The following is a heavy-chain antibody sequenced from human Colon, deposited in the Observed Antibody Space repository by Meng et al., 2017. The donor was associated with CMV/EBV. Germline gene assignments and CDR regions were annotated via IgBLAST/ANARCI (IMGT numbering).Heavy chain of an antibody. D-gene: IGHD3-9*01. J-gene: IGHJ4*02. V-gene: IGHV1-2*02. CDR3: AKDHSPYDILTGYYKVYFDY. CDR1: GYTFTGYY. CDR2: INPNSGGT. Sequence: ASVKVSCKVSGYTFTGYYMHWVRQAPGQGLEWMGWINPNSGGTNYAQKFQGRVTMTRDTSISTAYMELSRLRSDDTAVYYCAKDHSPYDILTGYYKVYFDYWGQGTLVTVSS.